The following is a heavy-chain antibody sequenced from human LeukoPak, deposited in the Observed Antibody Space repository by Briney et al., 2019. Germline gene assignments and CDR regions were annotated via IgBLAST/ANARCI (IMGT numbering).Heavy chain of an antibody. D-gene: IGHD2/OR15-2a*01. V-gene: IGHV4-59*01. Sequence: SETLSLTCVVSGASFSTSHWNWIRQLPGKGLEWIGCLSYTGKTDYNPSLASRVTISLGTSKNQVSLKLRSVTAADTAVYYCSEGYFEPFDHWGQGTLVTVSS. CDR2: LSYTGKT. CDR1: GASFSTSH. J-gene: IGHJ4*02. CDR3: SEGYFEPFDH.